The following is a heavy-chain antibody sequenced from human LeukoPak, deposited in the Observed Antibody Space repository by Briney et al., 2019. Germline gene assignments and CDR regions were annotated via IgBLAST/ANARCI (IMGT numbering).Heavy chain of an antibody. V-gene: IGHV4-59*12. CDR3: ARDGNQSKAGYYYYYMDV. CDR2: IFHSGST. CDR1: GGSISSYY. Sequence: PSETLSLTCTVSGGSISSYYWSWIRQPPGKGLEWIGYIFHSGSTNYNPSLKSRVTISVGTSKNQFSLQLNSVTPEDTAVYYCARDGNQSKAGYYYYYMDVWGKGTTVTISS. J-gene: IGHJ6*03. D-gene: IGHD4-23*01.